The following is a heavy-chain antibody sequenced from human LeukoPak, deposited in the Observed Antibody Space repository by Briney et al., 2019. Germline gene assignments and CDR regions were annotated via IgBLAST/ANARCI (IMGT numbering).Heavy chain of an antibody. CDR1: GGTFSSYA. J-gene: IGHJ4*02. D-gene: IGHD4-17*01. Sequence: SVKVSCKASGGTFSSYAISWVRQAPGQGLEWMGRIIPILGIANYAQKFQGRVTITADKSTSAAYMELSSLRSEDTAVYYCARSPADYGDYFDYWGQGTLVTVSS. CDR3: ARSPADYGDYFDY. V-gene: IGHV1-69*04. CDR2: IIPILGIA.